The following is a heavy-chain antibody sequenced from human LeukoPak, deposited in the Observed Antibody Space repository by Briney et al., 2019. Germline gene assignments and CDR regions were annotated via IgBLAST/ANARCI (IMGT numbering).Heavy chain of an antibody. D-gene: IGHD6-19*01. CDR3: ARDLAVAGPFDY. J-gene: IGHJ4*02. CDR1: GATFSSYT. CDR2: IIPILGIA. Sequence: SVKVSSKASGATFSSYTISWVRQAPGQGLEWMGRIIPILGIANYAQKFQGRVTITADKSTSTAYMELSSLRSEDTAVYYCARDLAVAGPFDYWGQGTLVTVSS. V-gene: IGHV1-69*04.